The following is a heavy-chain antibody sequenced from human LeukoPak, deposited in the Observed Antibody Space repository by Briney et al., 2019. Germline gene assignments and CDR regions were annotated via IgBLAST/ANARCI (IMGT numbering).Heavy chain of an antibody. CDR1: GYFSSSNW. Sequence: PSETLSLTCDVSGYFSSSNWWGWIRQPPGKGLEWIGYISYTGNIYYNPSLESRVTMSVDPSKKQFSLKLSSVTAVDTAVYYCARDFADILTGYYTFAMDVWGQGTTVTVSS. D-gene: IGHD3-9*01. J-gene: IGHJ6*02. V-gene: IGHV4-28*03. CDR2: ISYTGNI. CDR3: ARDFADILTGYYTFAMDV.